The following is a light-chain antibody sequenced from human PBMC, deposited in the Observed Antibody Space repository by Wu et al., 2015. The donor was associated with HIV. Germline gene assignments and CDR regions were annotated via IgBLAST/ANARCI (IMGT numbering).Light chain of an antibody. Sequence: EIVLTQSPATLSLSPGERATLSCRASQSVSAYLAWYQQHPGQAPRLLIFDASKRATGVPDRFSGSGSGTDFTLTISSLEPEDFAVYFCQQHTSWAPPXTFGGGTKVEI. CDR3: QQHTSWAPPXT. V-gene: IGKV3-11*01. CDR2: DAS. CDR1: QSVSAY. J-gene: IGKJ4*01.